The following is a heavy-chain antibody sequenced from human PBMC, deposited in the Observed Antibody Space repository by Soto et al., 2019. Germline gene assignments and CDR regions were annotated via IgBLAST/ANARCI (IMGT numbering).Heavy chain of an antibody. V-gene: IGHV3-7*03. Sequence: PGGSLRLSCVASGFTFISSFMGWVRQAPGKGLEWVANINQDGGGTYYVDSVEGRFTISRDNAKDSLYLQMNSLRGEDPAVYYCARYFRGSGRYFFDYWGQGTLVTVSS. D-gene: IGHD6-19*01. CDR2: INQDGGGT. CDR1: GFTFISSF. CDR3: ARYFRGSGRYFFDY. J-gene: IGHJ4*02.